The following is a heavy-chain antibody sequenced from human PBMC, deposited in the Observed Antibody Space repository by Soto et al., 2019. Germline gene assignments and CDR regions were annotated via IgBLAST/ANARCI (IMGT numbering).Heavy chain of an antibody. D-gene: IGHD2-21*01. Sequence: QVQLVQSGAEVKKPGSSLKVSCKDSGGTFSTYSMFWVRQSPGQGLEWLGRIIPLLGISNYAQKFQGRVPITADKSTSTAYMELDSLRSDDTALYSCTIGSWSGEVFDIWGQGTMVTVSS. V-gene: IGHV1-69*02. CDR1: GGTFSTYS. CDR3: TIGSWSGEVFDI. CDR2: IIPLLGIS. J-gene: IGHJ3*02.